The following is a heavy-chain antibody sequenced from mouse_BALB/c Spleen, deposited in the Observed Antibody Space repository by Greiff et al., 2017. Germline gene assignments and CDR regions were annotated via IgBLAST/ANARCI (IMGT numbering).Heavy chain of an antibody. V-gene: IGHV1-5*01. CDR2: IYPGNSDT. CDR3: TRWDDYDEVDY. D-gene: IGHD2-4*01. J-gene: IGHJ2*01. CDR1: GYTFTSYW. Sequence: VQLQQSGTVLARPGASVKMSCKASGYTFTSYWMHWVKQRPGQGLEWIGAIYPGNSDTSYNQKFKGKAKLTAVTSTSTAYMELSSLTNEDSAVYYCTRWDDYDEVDYWGQGTTLTVSS.